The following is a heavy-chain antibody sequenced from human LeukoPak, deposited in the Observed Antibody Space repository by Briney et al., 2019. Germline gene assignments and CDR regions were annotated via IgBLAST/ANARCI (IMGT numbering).Heavy chain of an antibody. V-gene: IGHV5-51*01. CDR3: ARHRSGRRYDAFDI. Sequence: GESLKISCKGSGYSFTTYWIDWARHMPGKGLEWMGIIYPGDSETTYSPSFQGQVTISADKSISTAYLQWSSLKASVTAIYYCARHRSGRRYDAFDIWGQGTMVTVSS. J-gene: IGHJ3*02. CDR2: IYPGDSET. D-gene: IGHD3-3*01. CDR1: GYSFTTYW.